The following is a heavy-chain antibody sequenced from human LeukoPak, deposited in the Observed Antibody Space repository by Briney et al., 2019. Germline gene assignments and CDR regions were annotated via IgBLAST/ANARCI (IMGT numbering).Heavy chain of an antibody. Sequence: SCKASGGTFSSYAMHWVRQAPGKGPEWVAVISYDGSNKCYADSVKGRFTISRDNSKNTLYLQMNSLRAEDTAVYYCARAGDFGYCSSTSCHDAFDIWGQGTMVTVSS. V-gene: IGHV3-30-3*01. CDR2: ISYDGSNK. J-gene: IGHJ3*02. CDR3: ARAGDFGYCSSTSCHDAFDI. CDR1: GGTFSSYA. D-gene: IGHD2-2*01.